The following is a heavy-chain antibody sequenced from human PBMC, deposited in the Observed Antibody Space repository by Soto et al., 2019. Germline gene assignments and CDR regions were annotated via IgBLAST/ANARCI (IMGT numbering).Heavy chain of an antibody. Sequence: SETLSLTCSVNGGSFNGYYWTWIGQPPGTGLEWIGEINHSGSTNYNPSLKSRVTISVDTSKNQFSLKLTSVTAADTAVYYCARDNITGLFVAWGQGTLGTRSS. V-gene: IGHV4-34*01. CDR2: INHSGST. J-gene: IGHJ5*02. D-gene: IGHD3-10*01. CDR3: ARDNITGLFVA. CDR1: GGSFNGYY.